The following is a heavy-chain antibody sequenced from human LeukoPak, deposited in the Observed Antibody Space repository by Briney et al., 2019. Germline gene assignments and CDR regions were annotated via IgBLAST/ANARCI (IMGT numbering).Heavy chain of an antibody. D-gene: IGHD3-3*01. CDR2: INHSGST. CDR3: ASLSRTFSIFGVVIRDY. V-gene: IGHV4-30-2*01. CDR1: GGSISSGGYY. Sequence: PSQTLSLTCTASGGSISSGGYYWSWIRQPPGKGLEWIGEINHSGSTNYNPSLKSRVTISVDTSKNQFSLKLSSVTAADTAVYYCASLSRTFSIFGVVIRDYWGQGTLVTVSS. J-gene: IGHJ4*02.